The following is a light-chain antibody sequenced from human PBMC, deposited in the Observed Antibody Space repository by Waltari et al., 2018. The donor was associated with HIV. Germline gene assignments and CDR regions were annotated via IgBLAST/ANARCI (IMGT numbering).Light chain of an antibody. CDR3: QSYGSTNQV. J-gene: IGLJ2*01. V-gene: IGLV6-57*01. Sequence: NFVLTQPHSVSESPGKTVTISCTPNSGSIASNYVQCYQQRPGSSPTTVIYEDTQRPSGVPDRFSGSIDSSSNSASLIISGLTTEDEADYYCQSYGSTNQVFGGGTKLTVL. CDR1: SGSIASNY. CDR2: EDT.